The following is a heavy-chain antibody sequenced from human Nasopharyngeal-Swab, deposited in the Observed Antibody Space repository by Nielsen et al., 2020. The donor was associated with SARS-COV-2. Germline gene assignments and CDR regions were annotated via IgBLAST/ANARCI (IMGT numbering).Heavy chain of an antibody. CDR1: GFTFSSYA. V-gene: IGHV3-30-3*01. D-gene: IGHD1-26*01. J-gene: IGHJ3*02. CDR3: ARARSGSYQAAFDI. Sequence: GGSLRLSCAASGFTFSSYAMHWVRQAPGKGLEWVAVISYDGSNKYYADSVKGRFTISRDNSKNTLYLQMNSLRAEDTAVYYCARARSGSYQAAFDIWGQGTMVTVSS. CDR2: ISYDGSNK.